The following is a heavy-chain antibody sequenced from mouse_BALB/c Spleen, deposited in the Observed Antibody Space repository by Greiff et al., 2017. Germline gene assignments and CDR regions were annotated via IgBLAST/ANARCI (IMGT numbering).Heavy chain of an antibody. CDR1: GFNIKDTY. Sequence: VQLKESGAELVKPGASVKLSCTASGFNIKDTYMHWVKQRPEQGLEWIGRIDPANGNTKYDPKFQGKATITADTSSNTAYLQLSSLTSEDTAVYYCARGSYVDYWGQGTTLTVSS. CDR3: ARGSYVDY. D-gene: IGHD1-1*01. J-gene: IGHJ2*01. CDR2: IDPANGNT. V-gene: IGHV14-3*02.